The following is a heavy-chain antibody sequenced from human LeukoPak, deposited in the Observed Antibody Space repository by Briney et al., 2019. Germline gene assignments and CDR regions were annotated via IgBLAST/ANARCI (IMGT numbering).Heavy chain of an antibody. CDR1: GFPFTFA. Sequence: SGGSLRLSCAASGFPFTFAMSWVRQAPGKGLEWVSTISGSGADTYYADSVRGRFTISRDNSKNMLYLQMNSLRAEDTAVYYCARKSSSGSGWNAFDIWGQGTMVTVSS. V-gene: IGHV3-23*01. D-gene: IGHD6-25*01. CDR3: ARKSSSGSGWNAFDI. J-gene: IGHJ3*02. CDR2: ISGSGADT.